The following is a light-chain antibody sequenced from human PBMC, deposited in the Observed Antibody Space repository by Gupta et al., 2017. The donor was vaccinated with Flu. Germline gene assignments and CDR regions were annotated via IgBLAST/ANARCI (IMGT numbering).Light chain of an antibody. J-gene: IGLJ3*02. Sequence: QTVVTQEPSFSVSPGGTVTLTCGLSSGSVSTSYYPSWYQQTPGQAPRTLIYSKNTRSAGVPDRFSGSIRGNKAALTITGAQADDESDYYCVLYMGSGLWVFGGGTKLTVL. CDR2: SKN. CDR1: SGSVSTSYY. CDR3: VLYMGSGLWV. V-gene: IGLV8-61*01.